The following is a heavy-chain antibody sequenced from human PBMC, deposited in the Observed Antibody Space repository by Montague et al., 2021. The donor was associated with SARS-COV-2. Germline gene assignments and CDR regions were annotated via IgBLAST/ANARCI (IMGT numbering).Heavy chain of an antibody. CDR1: GGSISSYY. D-gene: IGHD3-3*01. CDR2: IHTSGST. J-gene: IGHJ6*02. CDR3: ASGKYYDFWSGYYSHDYVSGMDV. V-gene: IGHV4-4*07. Sequence: SETLSLTCTVSGGSISSYYWSWTRQSAGKGLEWIGRIHTSGSTDYNPSLNSRVTMSVDTSKNQFSLKLSSVTAADTAVYYCASGKYYDFWSGYYSHDYVSGMDVGGQGTTVTVSS.